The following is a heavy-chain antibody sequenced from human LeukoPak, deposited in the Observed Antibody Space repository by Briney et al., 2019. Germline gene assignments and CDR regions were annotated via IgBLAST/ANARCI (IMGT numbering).Heavy chain of an antibody. CDR2: ISDSGGST. D-gene: IGHD6-19*01. CDR3: AMGWYVDY. Sequence: PGGSLRLSCAASGFTFSSYAMSWVRQAPGKGLEWVSTISDSGGSTYYADSVKGRFTISRDNSMHTLYLQMNSLRAEGTAVYYCAMGWYVDYWGQGTLVTVSS. J-gene: IGHJ4*02. V-gene: IGHV3-23*01. CDR1: GFTFSSYA.